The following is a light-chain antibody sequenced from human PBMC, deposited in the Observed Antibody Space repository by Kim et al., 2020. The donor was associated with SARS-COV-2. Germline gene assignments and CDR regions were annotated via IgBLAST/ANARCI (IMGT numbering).Light chain of an antibody. V-gene: IGLV3-19*01. J-gene: IGLJ2*01. CDR3: NSRDSNDNVV. Sequence: ALGPTVRLTCQGDSLRRYYATWYQQKPGQAPIVVIYGKNNRPSGIPDRFSGSSSGNTASLTITGTQAGDEADYYCNSRDSNDNVVFGGGTKLTVL. CDR1: SLRRYY. CDR2: GKN.